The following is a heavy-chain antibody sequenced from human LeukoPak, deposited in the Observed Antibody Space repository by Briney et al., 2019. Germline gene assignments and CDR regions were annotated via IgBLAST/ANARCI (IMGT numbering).Heavy chain of an antibody. CDR1: GFTFSSYD. J-gene: IGHJ4*02. Sequence: GGSLRLSCAASGFTFSSYDMHWVRQAPGKGLEWVAFIRYDGSIKYYADSARGRFTIFRDNSKNTLYLQMNSLRAEDTAVYYCAKGSRWYIDYWGQGTLVTVSS. CDR2: IRYDGSIK. D-gene: IGHD6-13*01. V-gene: IGHV3-30*02. CDR3: AKGSRWYIDY.